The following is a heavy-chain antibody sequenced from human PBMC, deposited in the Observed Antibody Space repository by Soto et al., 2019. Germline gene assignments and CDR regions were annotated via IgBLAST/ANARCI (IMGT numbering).Heavy chain of an antibody. CDR2: IIPILGIA. V-gene: IGHV1-69*02. D-gene: IGHD6-13*01. CDR3: ARGYSSSWYHLGLDAFDV. Sequence: QVQLVQSGAEVKKPGSSVKVSCKASGGTFSSYTISWVRQAPGQGLEWMGRIIPILGIANYAQKFQGRVTITADKSTSTAYMELSSLRSEDTAVYYCARGYSSSWYHLGLDAFDVWGQGTMVTVSS. J-gene: IGHJ3*01. CDR1: GGTFSSYT.